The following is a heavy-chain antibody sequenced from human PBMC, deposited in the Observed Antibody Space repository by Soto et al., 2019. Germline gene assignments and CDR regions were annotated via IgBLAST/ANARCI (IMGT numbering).Heavy chain of an antibody. Sequence: GASVKVSCKASGYTFTSYAMHWVRQAPGQRLEWMGWINAGNGNTKYSQKFQGKVTITRDTSASTAYMELSSLRCEDTAVYYCAIGFVVPAASGYYYYYGMDVWGQETTGAVSS. V-gene: IGHV1-3*01. CDR1: GYTFTSYA. D-gene: IGHD2-2*01. CDR2: INAGNGNT. CDR3: AIGFVVPAASGYYYYYGMDV. J-gene: IGHJ6*02.